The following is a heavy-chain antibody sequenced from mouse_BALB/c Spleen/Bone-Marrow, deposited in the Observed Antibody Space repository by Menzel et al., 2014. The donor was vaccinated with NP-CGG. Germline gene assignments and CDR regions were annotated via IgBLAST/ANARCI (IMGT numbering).Heavy chain of an antibody. D-gene: IGHD2-4*01. CDR3: ARGDDYVSWFAY. CDR2: INTNGGEI. V-gene: IGHV5-6-3*01. J-gene: IGHJ3*01. Sequence: EVHLVESGGGLVQPGGSLKLSCAASGSTFSNYGMSWVRQTPDKRLEFVATINTNGGEIYYPDSVKGRFTIARDNAKNTLYLQMRSLKSEDTAMYYCARGDDYVSWFAYWGQGTLVTVSA. CDR1: GSTFSNYG.